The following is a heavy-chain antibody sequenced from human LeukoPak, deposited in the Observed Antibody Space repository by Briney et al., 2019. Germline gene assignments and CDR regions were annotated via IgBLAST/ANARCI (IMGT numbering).Heavy chain of an antibody. D-gene: IGHD6-6*01. CDR3: ARQGMAARDN. CDR2: IYTSGST. CDR1: GGSISSGSYY. V-gene: IGHV4-61*02. Sequence: SETLSLTCTVSGGSISSGSYYWSWIRQPAGKGLEWIGRIYTSGSTNYNPSLKSRVTISVDTSKNQFSLKLSSVTAADTAVYYCARQGMAARDNWGQGTLVTVSS. J-gene: IGHJ4*02.